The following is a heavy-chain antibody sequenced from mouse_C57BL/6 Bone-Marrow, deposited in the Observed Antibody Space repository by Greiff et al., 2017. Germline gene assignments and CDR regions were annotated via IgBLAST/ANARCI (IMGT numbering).Heavy chain of an antibody. CDR2: INPSTGGT. J-gene: IGHJ4*01. V-gene: IGHV1-42*01. D-gene: IGHD4-1*01. CDR1: GYSFTGYY. CDR3: ARFWDDYAMDY. Sequence: VQLQQSGPELVKPGASVKISCKASGYSFTGYYMNWVKQSPEKSLEWIGEINPSTGGTTYNQKFKAKATLTVDKSSSTAYMQLKSLTSEDSAVYYCARFWDDYAMDYWGQGSSVTVSS.